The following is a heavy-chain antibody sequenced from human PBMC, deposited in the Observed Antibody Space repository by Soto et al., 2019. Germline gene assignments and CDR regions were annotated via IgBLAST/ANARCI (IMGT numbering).Heavy chain of an antibody. D-gene: IGHD6-13*01. V-gene: IGHV1-18*01. CDR2: ISAYNGNT. CDR3: ARESSSSCHDY. J-gene: IGHJ4*02. CDR1: GYTFTSYG. Sequence: QVQLVQSGAEVKKPGASVKVSCKASGYTFTSYGISWVRQAPGQGLEWMGWISAYNGNTNYAQKLQGRVTMNTDTYTSTDKIELRRQRSDDTAVYYCARESSSSCHDYWGEGTLITVS.